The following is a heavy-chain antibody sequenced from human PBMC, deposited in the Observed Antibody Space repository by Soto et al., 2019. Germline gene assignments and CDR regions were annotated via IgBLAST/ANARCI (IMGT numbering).Heavy chain of an antibody. V-gene: IGHV4-34*01. J-gene: IGHJ6*02. CDR3: ARLESTEDFWSGYYFFSPCGMDV. Sequence: PSETLSLTCAVYGGSFSGYYWSWIRQPPGKGLEWIGEINHSGSTNYNPSLKSRVTISVGTSKNQFSLKLSSVTAADTAVYYCARLESTEDFWSGYYFFSPCGMDVWGQGTTVTVSS. D-gene: IGHD3-3*01. CDR2: INHSGST. CDR1: GGSFSGYY.